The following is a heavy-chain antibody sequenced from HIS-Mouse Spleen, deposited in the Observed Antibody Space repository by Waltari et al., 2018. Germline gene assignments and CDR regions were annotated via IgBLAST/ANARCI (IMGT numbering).Heavy chain of an antibody. V-gene: IGHV4-31*03. Sequence: QVQLQESGPGLVKPSQTLSLTCTVSCGSISSGGYYRSWIRQHPGKGLEWIGYIYDSGSTCYTPALKSRVTISVEPSKNRFSLKLSSVTAADTAVYYCARSPYYDFWSGYSDNWFDPWGQGTLVTVSS. CDR3: ARSPYYDFWSGYSDNWFDP. J-gene: IGHJ5*02. D-gene: IGHD3-3*01. CDR2: IYDSGST. CDR1: CGSISSGGYY.